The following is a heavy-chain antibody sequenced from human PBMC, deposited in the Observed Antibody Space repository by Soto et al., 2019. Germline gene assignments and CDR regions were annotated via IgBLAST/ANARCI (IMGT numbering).Heavy chain of an antibody. V-gene: IGHV5-51*01. CDR1: GYSFTSYW. J-gene: IGHJ3*02. CDR2: IYPFYSDT. CDR3: ARQAARADPDAFDI. Sequence: GESLKISCKGSGYSFTSYWICWVRQMPVKGLEFMGIIYPFYSDTRYSPSLQGHVTISSYNSISTSYLQLISLKASDTAMYYCARQAARADPDAFDIWGQGTMVTVSS.